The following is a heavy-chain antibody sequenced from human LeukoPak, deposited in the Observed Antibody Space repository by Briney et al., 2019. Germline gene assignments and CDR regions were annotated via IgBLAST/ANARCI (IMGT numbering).Heavy chain of an antibody. J-gene: IGHJ6*02. CDR3: TTGLVVYYYYGMDV. Sequence: GGSLRLSCAASGFTFSNAWMSWVRQAPGKGLEWVGRIKSKTDGGTTDYAAPVKGRFTISRDDSKNTLYLQMNSLKTEDTAVYYCTTGLVVYYYYGMDVWGQGTTVTVSS. V-gene: IGHV3-15*01. CDR1: GFTFSNAW. CDR2: IKSKTDGGTT. D-gene: IGHD2-15*01.